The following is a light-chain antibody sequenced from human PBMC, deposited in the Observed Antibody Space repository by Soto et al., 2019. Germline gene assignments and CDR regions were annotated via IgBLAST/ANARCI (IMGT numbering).Light chain of an antibody. CDR1: QSVSSSY. V-gene: IGKV3-20*01. CDR3: QQYGSSPLT. Sequence: EIVLTQSPGTLSLSPGERGTLSCRASQSVSSSYLAWYQQKPGQAPRLLIYGASSRATGIPDRFSGSGSGTDFPFTISRLEPEDFAVYYCQQYGSSPLTFGQGTKLEIK. CDR2: GAS. J-gene: IGKJ2*01.